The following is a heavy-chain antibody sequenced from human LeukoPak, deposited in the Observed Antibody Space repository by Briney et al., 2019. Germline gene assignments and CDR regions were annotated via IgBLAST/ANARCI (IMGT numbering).Heavy chain of an antibody. CDR1: GFTFSSYW. J-gene: IGHJ1*01. V-gene: IGHV3-7*01. Sequence: GGSLRLSCAASGFTFSSYWMSWVRQAPGKGLKWVANIKQDGSEKYYVDSVKGRFTISRDNAKNSLYLQMNSLRAEDTAVYYCARGDYGDYSEYFQHWGQGTLVTVSS. CDR3: ARGDYGDYSEYFQH. D-gene: IGHD4-17*01. CDR2: IKQDGSEK.